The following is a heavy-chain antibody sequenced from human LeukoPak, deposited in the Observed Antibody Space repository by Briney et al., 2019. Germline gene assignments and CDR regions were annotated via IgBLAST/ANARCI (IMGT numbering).Heavy chain of an antibody. CDR2: ISGSGGST. J-gene: IGHJ4*02. CDR1: GFTFSSYA. Sequence: GGSLRLSCAASGFTFSSYAMSWVRQAPGKGLEWVSAISGSGGSTYYADSVKGRFTISRDNSKNTLYLQMNSLRAEDTAVYYCAKGVPMVRGVILTYYFDYWGQGTLVTVSS. V-gene: IGHV3-23*01. D-gene: IGHD3-10*01. CDR3: AKGVPMVRGVILTYYFDY.